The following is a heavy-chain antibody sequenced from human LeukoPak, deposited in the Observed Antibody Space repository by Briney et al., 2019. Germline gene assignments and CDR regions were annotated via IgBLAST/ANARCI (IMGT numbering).Heavy chain of an antibody. Sequence: GASVKVSCKVSGYPRTELAIHWVRQAPGKGLEWMGGFDPEAGEAIYAQKFQGRVTMTEAISTHTAYMELSSLRSEDTALYYCATDISHDDGEYARGWFDSWGQGALVTVSS. CDR1: GYPRTELA. D-gene: IGHD4-17*01. CDR2: FDPEAGEA. J-gene: IGHJ5*01. CDR3: ATDISHDDGEYARGWFDS. V-gene: IGHV1-24*01.